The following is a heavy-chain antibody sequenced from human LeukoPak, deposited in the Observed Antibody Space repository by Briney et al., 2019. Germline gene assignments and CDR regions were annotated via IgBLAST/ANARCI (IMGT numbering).Heavy chain of an antibody. J-gene: IGHJ4*02. CDR1: GFTFSGYA. V-gene: IGHV3-23*01. Sequence: TGGSLRLSCAASGFTFSGYAMSWVRQAPGKGLEWVSAISGSGGSTYYADSVKGRFTISRDNSKNTLYLQMNSLRAEDTAVYYCAKGTYSGSYFIYFDYWGQGTLVTVSS. CDR2: ISGSGGST. D-gene: IGHD1-26*01. CDR3: AKGTYSGSYFIYFDY.